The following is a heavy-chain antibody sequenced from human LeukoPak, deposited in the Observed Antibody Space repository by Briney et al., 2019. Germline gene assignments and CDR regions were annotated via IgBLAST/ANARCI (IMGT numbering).Heavy chain of an antibody. V-gene: IGHV1-2*02. CDR3: ARDDSSSWSPATY. CDR2: INPNSGVT. Sequence: ASVKVSCKASGYGFTAYYMHWVRQAPGQGLEWMGWINPNSGVTSYAQKFQGRVTMTRDTSINTAYMELSRLRSDDTAMYYCARDDSSSWSPATYWGQGTLVTVSS. J-gene: IGHJ4*02. CDR1: GYGFTAYY. D-gene: IGHD6-13*01.